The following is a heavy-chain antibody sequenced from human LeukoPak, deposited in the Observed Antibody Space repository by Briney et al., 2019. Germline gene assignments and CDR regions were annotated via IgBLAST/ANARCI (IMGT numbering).Heavy chain of an antibody. D-gene: IGHD6-13*01. Sequence: RSSETLSLTCAVYGGSFSGYYWSWIRQPPGKGLEWIGYIYYSGSTNYNPSLKSRVTISVDTSKNQFSLKLSSVTAADTAVYYCARSGYSSPVGRFDPWGQGTLVTVSS. CDR2: IYYSGST. CDR3: ARSGYSSPVGRFDP. V-gene: IGHV4-59*01. CDR1: GGSFSGYY. J-gene: IGHJ5*02.